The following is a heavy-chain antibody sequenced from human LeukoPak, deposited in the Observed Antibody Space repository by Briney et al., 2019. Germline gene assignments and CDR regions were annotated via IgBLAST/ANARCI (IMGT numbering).Heavy chain of an antibody. V-gene: IGHV3-20*04. Sequence: GGSLRLSCAASGFTFDDYGMSWVRQAPGKGLEWVSGINWNGGSTGYADSVKGRFTIPRDNAKNSLYLQMNSLRAEDTALYYCARAYYDSSGYLTSDYWGQGTLVTVSS. CDR3: ARAYYDSSGYLTSDY. J-gene: IGHJ4*02. D-gene: IGHD3-22*01. CDR1: GFTFDDYG. CDR2: INWNGGST.